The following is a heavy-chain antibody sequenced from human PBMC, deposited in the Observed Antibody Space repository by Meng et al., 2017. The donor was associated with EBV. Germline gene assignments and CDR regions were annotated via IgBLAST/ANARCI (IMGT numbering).Heavy chain of an antibody. CDR1: GGSVHGESYY. V-gene: IGHV4-61*01. CDR2: IYYTGST. CDR3: ARGDYTNYPRWFDP. D-gene: IGHD4-11*01. Sequence: QVQLQESGPGMVTPSETLSLTGTVSGGSVHGESYYWGWIRQPPRKGLEYIGYIYYTGSTNYNSSLKSRVTISLDKSKNQFSLKLTSLTAADTAIYYCARGDYTNYPRWFDPWGQGTLVTVSS. J-gene: IGHJ5*02.